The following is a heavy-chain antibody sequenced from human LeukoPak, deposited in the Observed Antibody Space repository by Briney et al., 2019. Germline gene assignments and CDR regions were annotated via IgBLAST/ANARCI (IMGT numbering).Heavy chain of an antibody. J-gene: IGHJ5*02. Sequence: ASVKVSCKASGYTFTSYGISWVRQAPGQGLEWMGWISAYNGNTNYAQKFQGRVTITADESTSTAYMELSSLRSEDTAVYYCARDWPLRSSGYPSGFDPWGQGTLVTVSS. D-gene: IGHD3-22*01. V-gene: IGHV1-18*01. CDR2: ISAYNGNT. CDR3: ARDWPLRSSGYPSGFDP. CDR1: GYTFTSYG.